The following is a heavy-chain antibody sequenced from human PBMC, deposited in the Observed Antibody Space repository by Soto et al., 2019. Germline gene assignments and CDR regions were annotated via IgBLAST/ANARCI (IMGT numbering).Heavy chain of an antibody. CDR2: INAGNGNT. Sequence: ASVKVSCKASGYTFTSYAMHWVRQAPGQRLEWMGWINAGNGNTKYSQKFQGRVTITRDTSASTAYMELSSLRSEDTAVYYCARVPGVYYDILTGYYPDYWGQGTLVTVSS. V-gene: IGHV1-3*01. J-gene: IGHJ4*02. CDR3: ARVPGVYYDILTGYYPDY. D-gene: IGHD3-9*01. CDR1: GYTFTSYA.